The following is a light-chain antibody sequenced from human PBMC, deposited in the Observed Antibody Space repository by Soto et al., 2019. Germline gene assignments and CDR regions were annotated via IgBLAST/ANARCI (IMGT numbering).Light chain of an antibody. CDR3: QQYASLPIT. CDR1: QGVRSY. J-gene: IGKJ5*01. Sequence: IQLTQSPSSLSASVGDRVTITCRASQGVRSYLAWYQQKPGKAPKLLIYDASNLDTGVPSRFTGSGSGTDFTFTITSLQSDDVATYYCQQYASLPITFGQGTRLEIK. CDR2: DAS. V-gene: IGKV1-33*01.